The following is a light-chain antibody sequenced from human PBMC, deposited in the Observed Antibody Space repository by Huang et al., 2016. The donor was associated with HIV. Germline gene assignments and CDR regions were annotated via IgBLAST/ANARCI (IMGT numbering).Light chain of an antibody. CDR3: QQTYSSPFT. J-gene: IGKJ3*01. CDR2: AAS. V-gene: IGKV1-39*01. CDR1: QRIITH. Sequence: DIQMTQSPSFVSASVGDRVTITCRASQRIITHLSWYQQKPGKAPNLLIYAASTLESGVPSRFSGSGSGTDFSLTISSLQPSDFATYFCQQTYSSPFTFGPGTTVDIK.